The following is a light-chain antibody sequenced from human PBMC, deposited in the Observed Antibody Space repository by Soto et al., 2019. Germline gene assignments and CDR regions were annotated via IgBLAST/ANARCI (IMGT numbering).Light chain of an antibody. J-gene: IGKJ5*01. V-gene: IGKV1-39*01. CDR1: ETISNY. CDR3: QQSYSPPPIT. CDR2: GAS. Sequence: IQMPQYTYSLSASVGDRVTITCRASETISNYLNWYQKKPGKAPQLLIYGASTLQRGVPSRFSGSGSGTDFTLTIGSLQPEDSATYYCQQSYSPPPITFGQGTRLEIK.